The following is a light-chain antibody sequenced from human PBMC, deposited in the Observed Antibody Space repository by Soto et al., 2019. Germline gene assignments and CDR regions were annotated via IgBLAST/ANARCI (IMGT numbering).Light chain of an antibody. V-gene: IGLV2-23*02. J-gene: IGLJ1*01. CDR3: CSYAGIYV. CDR1: SSDVGRYNL. Sequence: QSALTQPASVSGSPGQSITISCTGTSSDVGRYNLVSWYQQHPGKAPKLMIYEVTKRPSGVSNRFSSSQSGRTASLTISGLQAEDEGDYYCCSYAGIYVFGTGTKVTVL. CDR2: EVT.